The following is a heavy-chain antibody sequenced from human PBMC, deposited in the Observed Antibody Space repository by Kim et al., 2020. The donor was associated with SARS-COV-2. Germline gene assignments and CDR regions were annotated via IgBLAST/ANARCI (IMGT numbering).Heavy chain of an antibody. CDR1: GFTFSSYA. Sequence: GGSLRLSCAASGFTFSSYAMHWVRQAPGKGLEWVAVISYDGSNKYYADSVKGRFTISRDNSKNTLYLQMNSLRAEDTAVYYCARDRSGSYYKKDLPDYWGQGTLVTVSS. J-gene: IGHJ4*02. D-gene: IGHD3-10*01. CDR2: ISYDGSNK. V-gene: IGHV3-30*04. CDR3: ARDRSGSYYKKDLPDY.